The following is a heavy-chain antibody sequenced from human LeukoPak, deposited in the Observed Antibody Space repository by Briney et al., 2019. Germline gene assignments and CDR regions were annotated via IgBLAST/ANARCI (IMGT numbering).Heavy chain of an antibody. CDR1: GGSLSSYY. V-gene: IGHV4-4*07. D-gene: IGHD6-13*01. Sequence: PSETLSLTCTVSGGSLSSYYWSWIRQPAGKGLEWIGRIYTSGSTNYNPSLKSRVTMSVDTSKNQFSLKLSSVTAADTAVYYCARGHIAARVYGYYYGMDVWGQGTTVTVSS. CDR3: ARGHIAARVYGYYYGMDV. J-gene: IGHJ6*02. CDR2: IYTSGST.